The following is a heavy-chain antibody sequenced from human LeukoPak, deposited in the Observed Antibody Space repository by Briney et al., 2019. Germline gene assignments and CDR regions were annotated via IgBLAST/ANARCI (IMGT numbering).Heavy chain of an antibody. D-gene: IGHD3-22*01. CDR1: GASISSSY. J-gene: IGHJ4*02. V-gene: IGHV4-4*07. CDR3: ARDTGGYYGY. Sequence: SETLSLTCTVSGASISSSYCTWIRQSAGEGLEWIGRMSSGGSTTYNPSFKGRVTMSLDTSKRQFSLNLSSVTAADTAVYYCARDTGGYYGYWSQGTLVTASS. CDR2: MSSGGST.